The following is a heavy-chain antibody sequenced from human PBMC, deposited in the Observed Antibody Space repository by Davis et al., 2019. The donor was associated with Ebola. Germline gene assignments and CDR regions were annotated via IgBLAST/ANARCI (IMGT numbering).Heavy chain of an antibody. CDR1: GFTFSSYG. V-gene: IGHV3-33*01. CDR3: ARERETIAAADDYYYGMDV. CDR2: IWYDGSNK. Sequence: GESLKISCAASGFTFSSYGMHWVRQAPGKGLEWVAVIWYDGSNKYYADSVKGRFTISRDNSKNTLYLQMNSLRAEDTAVYYCARERETIAAADDYYYGMDVWGQGTTVTVSS. D-gene: IGHD6-13*01. J-gene: IGHJ6*02.